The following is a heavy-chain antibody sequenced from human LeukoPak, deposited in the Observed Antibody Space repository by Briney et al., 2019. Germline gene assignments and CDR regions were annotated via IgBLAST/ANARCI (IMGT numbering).Heavy chain of an antibody. CDR2: ISSIGSTI. V-gene: IGHV3-11*01. CDR3: AREPPSRGWYHDFVY. J-gene: IGHJ4*02. Sequence: PGGSLRLSCAASGFTFSDYYMSWVRQAPGKGLEWVSYISSIGSTIYYADSVKGRFTISSDNAKNSLYLQMNSLRAEDTAVYYCAREPPSRGWYHDFVYWGQGTLVTVSS. CDR1: GFTFSDYY. D-gene: IGHD6-19*01.